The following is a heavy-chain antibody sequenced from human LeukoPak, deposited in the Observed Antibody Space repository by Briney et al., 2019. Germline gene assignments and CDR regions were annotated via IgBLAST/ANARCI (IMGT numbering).Heavy chain of an antibody. J-gene: IGHJ4*02. D-gene: IGHD6-19*01. CDR3: ARVNGWEDFDY. CDR1: GGTFSSYA. V-gene: IGHV1-2*02. CDR2: INPNSGGT. Sequence: ASVKVSCKASGGTFSSYAISWVRQAPGQGLEWMGWINPNSGGTNYAQKFQGRVTMTRDTSISTAYMELSRLRSDDTAVYYCARVNGWEDFDYWGQGTLVTVSS.